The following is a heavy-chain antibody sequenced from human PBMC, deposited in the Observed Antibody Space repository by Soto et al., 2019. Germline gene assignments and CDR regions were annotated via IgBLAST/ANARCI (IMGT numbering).Heavy chain of an antibody. D-gene: IGHD1-1*01. CDR3: ARWHEGEPAYDV. J-gene: IGHJ3*01. CDR2: LYDVFGS. Sequence: DVQLVESGGGLIQPGESLRLSCAAFGLTVSGTKYVAWVRQAPGQGLEWVSALYDVFGSFYADSVKGAFTTSNDRSKSTVYLQMTTLSPDDTAVYYCARWHEGEPAYDVWGQGTTVIVSS. CDR1: GLTVSGTKY. V-gene: IGHV3-53*01.